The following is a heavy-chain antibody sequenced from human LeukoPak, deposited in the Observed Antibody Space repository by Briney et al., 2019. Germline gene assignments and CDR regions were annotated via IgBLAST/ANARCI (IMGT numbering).Heavy chain of an antibody. CDR3: ARDRHYDNSGYHNFDY. J-gene: IGHJ4*02. Sequence: PSETLSLTCTVSGGSISDAAYYWGWIRQPPGKGLEWIGSVFHSGSTYYNPSLKSRVTISVDTSKNQFSLRLSSVTAADTAVYYCARDRHYDNSGYHNFDYWGQGTLVTVSS. CDR2: VFHSGST. D-gene: IGHD3-22*01. CDR1: GGSISDAAYY. V-gene: IGHV4-39*07.